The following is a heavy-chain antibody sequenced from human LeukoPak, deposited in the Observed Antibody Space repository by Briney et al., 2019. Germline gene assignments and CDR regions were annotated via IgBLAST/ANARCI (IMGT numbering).Heavy chain of an antibody. V-gene: IGHV4-61*02. J-gene: IGHJ6*03. CDR1: GASISSDIYY. CDR2: IYASGST. Sequence: PSQTLSLTCTVSGASISSDIYYWSWIRQPAGKGLEWIRRIYASGSTNYNPSLKSRVTISVDTSKNQFSLKLSSVTAADTAVYYCARGRRWFGELNYYYYYMDVWGKGTTVTVS. CDR3: ARGRRWFGELNYYYYYMDV. D-gene: IGHD3-10*01.